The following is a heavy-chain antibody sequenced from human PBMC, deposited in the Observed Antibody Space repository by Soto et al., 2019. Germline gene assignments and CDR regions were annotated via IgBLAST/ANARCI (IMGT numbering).Heavy chain of an antibody. CDR2: IYYSGST. CDR3: ARGRKYYYDSSGYQTPDAFDI. CDR1: GGSISSGGYY. J-gene: IGHJ3*02. D-gene: IGHD3-22*01. V-gene: IGHV4-31*03. Sequence: PSETLSLTCTVSGGSISSGGYYWSWIRQHPGKGLEWIGYIYYSGSTYYNPSLKSRVTISVDTSKNQFSLKLSSVTAPDTAVYYCARGRKYYYDSSGYQTPDAFDIWGQGTMVTVSS.